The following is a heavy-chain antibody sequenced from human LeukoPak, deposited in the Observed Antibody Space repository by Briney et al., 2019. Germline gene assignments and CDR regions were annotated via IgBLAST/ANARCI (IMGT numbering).Heavy chain of an antibody. Sequence: GESLQISCKGSGYSFTSYWIGWVRQLPGKGLEWMGIIYPGDSDTRYSPSFQGQVTISADKSISTAYLQWSSLKASDTAMYYCARQDCSGGSCYLFWGQGTLVTVSS. CDR3: ARQDCSGGSCYLF. CDR1: GYSFTSYW. CDR2: IYPGDSDT. D-gene: IGHD2-15*01. J-gene: IGHJ4*02. V-gene: IGHV5-51*01.